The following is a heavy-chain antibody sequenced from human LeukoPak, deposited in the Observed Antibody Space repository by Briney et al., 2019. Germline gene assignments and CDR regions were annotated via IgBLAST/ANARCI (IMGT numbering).Heavy chain of an antibody. CDR2: IIPILGIA. Sequence: SVKVSCKASGGTFSSYAISWVRQAPGQGLEWMGRIIPILGIANYAQKFQGRVTITADKSTSTAYMKLSSLRSEDTAVYYCASGFYYDSSRYYRLDYWGQGTLVTVSS. CDR1: GGTFSSYA. CDR3: ASGFYYDSSRYYRLDY. V-gene: IGHV1-69*04. D-gene: IGHD3-22*01. J-gene: IGHJ4*02.